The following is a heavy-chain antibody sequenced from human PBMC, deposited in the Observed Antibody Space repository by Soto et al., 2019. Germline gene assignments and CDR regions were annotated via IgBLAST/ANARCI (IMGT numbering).Heavy chain of an antibody. J-gene: IGHJ4*02. CDR1: GGSFSGYY. Sequence: QVQLQQWGAGLLKPSETLSLTCAVYGGSFSGYYWNWIRQPPGKGLEWIGEINHSGSTNYNPSLKSRVSISVDTAKNQFSLQLSSVTAADPAVYYWARGWGRIFDYWGQGTLVTVSS. CDR2: INHSGST. V-gene: IGHV4-34*01. CDR3: ARGWGRIFDY. D-gene: IGHD7-27*01.